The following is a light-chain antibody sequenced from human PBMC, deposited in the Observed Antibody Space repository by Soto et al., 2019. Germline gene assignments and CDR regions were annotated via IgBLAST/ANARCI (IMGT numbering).Light chain of an antibody. CDR1: QGISSY. J-gene: IGKJ1*01. Sequence: AIRMTQSPSSFSASTGDRVTITCRASQGISSYLAWYQQKPGKAPKLLIYAASTLQSGVPSRFNDSGSGTDFTLTISCLQSEDFATYYCQQYYSYHQWTFGQGTKVDIK. CDR3: QQYYSYHQWT. V-gene: IGKV1-8*01. CDR2: AAS.